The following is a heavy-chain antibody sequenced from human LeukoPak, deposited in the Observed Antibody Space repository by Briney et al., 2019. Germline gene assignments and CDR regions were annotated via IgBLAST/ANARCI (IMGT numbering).Heavy chain of an antibody. Sequence: ASVKVSCKASGGTFSSYAISWVRQAPGQGLEWMGGIIPIFSTANYAQKFQGRVTITADESTSTAYMELSSLRSEDTAVYYCARDWRSSSWYRDYYYYYMDVWGKGTTVTVSS. J-gene: IGHJ6*03. D-gene: IGHD6-13*01. CDR1: GGTFSSYA. CDR2: IIPIFSTA. CDR3: ARDWRSSSWYRDYYYYYMDV. V-gene: IGHV1-69*13.